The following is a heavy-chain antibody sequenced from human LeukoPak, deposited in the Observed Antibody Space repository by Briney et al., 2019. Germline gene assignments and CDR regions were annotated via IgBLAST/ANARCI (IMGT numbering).Heavy chain of an antibody. Sequence: GGSLRLSCEASGFTLSIYWMSWVRQVPGKGLEWVAYIKPDGSGEDYVESVRGRFTIFRDNAKNSLYLQMHSLRDEDTAVYYCARGSIVAPNFDIWGQGTLVTVSS. V-gene: IGHV3-7*01. CDR1: GFTLSIYW. CDR2: IKPDGSGE. CDR3: ARGSIVAPNFDI. J-gene: IGHJ4*02. D-gene: IGHD6-6*01.